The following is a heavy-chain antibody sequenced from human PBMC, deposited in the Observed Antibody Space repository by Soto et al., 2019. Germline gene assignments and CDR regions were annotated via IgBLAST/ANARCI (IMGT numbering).Heavy chain of an antibody. CDR1: GGSISSSSYY. CDR3: ASEPSSGWDFQH. J-gene: IGHJ1*01. D-gene: IGHD6-19*01. CDR2: IYYSGST. V-gene: IGHV4-39*01. Sequence: QLQLQESGPGLVKPSETLSLTCTVSGGSISSSSYYWGWIRQPPGKGLEWIGSIYYSGSTYYNPSLKSRVAISVDTSKNQFSLKLSSVTAADTAVYYCASEPSSGWDFQHWGQGTLVTVSS.